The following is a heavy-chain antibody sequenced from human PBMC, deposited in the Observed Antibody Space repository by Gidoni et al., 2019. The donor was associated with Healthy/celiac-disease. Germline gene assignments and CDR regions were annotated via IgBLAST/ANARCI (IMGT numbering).Heavy chain of an antibody. CDR2: ISSSGSTI. Sequence: QVQLVESGGGLVTPGGSLRLSWAAPGFTFSDYYMSWIRQAPGKGLEVVSYISSSGSTIYYADSVNGRFTISRDNFKNSLYLQMNSLRADDTAVSYCARDYGYGDEDYWGQGTLVTVSS. CDR1: GFTFSDYY. D-gene: IGHD4-17*01. CDR3: ARDYGYGDEDY. V-gene: IGHV3-11*01. J-gene: IGHJ4*02.